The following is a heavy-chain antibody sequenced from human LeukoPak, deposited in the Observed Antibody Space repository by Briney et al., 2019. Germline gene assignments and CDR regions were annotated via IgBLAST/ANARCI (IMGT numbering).Heavy chain of an antibody. CDR1: GYTFTGYY. D-gene: IGHD3/OR15-3a*01. J-gene: IGHJ3*02. Sequence: ASVKVSCKASGYTFTGYYMHWVRQAPAQGLEWMGWINPNSGGTNYAQTFQGRVTMTRDTSISTAYMELSSLRSDDTAVYYCARVGPVTGAFDIWGQGTMVTVSS. CDR2: INPNSGGT. CDR3: ARVGPVTGAFDI. V-gene: IGHV1-2*02.